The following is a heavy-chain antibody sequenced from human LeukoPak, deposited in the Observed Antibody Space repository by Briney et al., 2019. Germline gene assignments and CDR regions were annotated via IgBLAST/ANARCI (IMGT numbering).Heavy chain of an antibody. J-gene: IGHJ4*02. Sequence: GGSLRLSCAASGFTFSSYAMTWVRQAPGKGLEWVSTISGSGGSTYYAESLKGRFTISRDNAKNTLYLQMNSLRAEDAAVYYCAKDPYYDFWSGSDYWGQGTLVTVSS. V-gene: IGHV3-23*01. CDR3: AKDPYYDFWSGSDY. D-gene: IGHD3-3*01. CDR2: ISGSGGST. CDR1: GFTFSSYA.